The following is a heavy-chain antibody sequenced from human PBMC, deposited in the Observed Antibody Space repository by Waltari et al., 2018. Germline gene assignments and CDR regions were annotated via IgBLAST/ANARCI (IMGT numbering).Heavy chain of an antibody. J-gene: IGHJ5*01. Sequence: QLQLQESGSGLVKSSQTLSLTCAVSGASVSSGGHSRSWIRLPPGRGLEWIGYINDSGSTYYNPTLKSRVTISIDSSRNQFSLKLTSVTAADTAVYYCARDPGGFDRRFDSWGQGILVTVSS. CDR2: INDSGST. CDR3: ARDPGGFDRRFDS. CDR1: GASVSSGGHS. V-gene: IGHV4-30-2*01. D-gene: IGHD3-16*01.